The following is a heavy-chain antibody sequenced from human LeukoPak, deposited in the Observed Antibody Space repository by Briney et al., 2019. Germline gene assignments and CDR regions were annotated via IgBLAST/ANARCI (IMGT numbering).Heavy chain of an antibody. J-gene: IGHJ4*02. CDR1: GFPVRSRY. V-gene: IGHV3-53*01. D-gene: IGHD3-3*01. CDR2: IYSGGST. CDR3: ASLEGGPTDGR. Sequence: GGSLRLSCEVSGFPVRSRYMTWVRQAPGKGLECVSVIYSGGSTYYIDSVRGRFTISRDISNCTMYLEMNDLRVEDTAMYYCASLEGGPTDGRWGQGTLVTVSS.